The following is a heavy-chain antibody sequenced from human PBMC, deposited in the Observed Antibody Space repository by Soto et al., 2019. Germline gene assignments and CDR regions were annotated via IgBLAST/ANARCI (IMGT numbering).Heavy chain of an antibody. J-gene: IGHJ6*02. V-gene: IGHV3-30-3*01. Sequence: GGSLRLSCAASGFTFSSYAMHWVRQAPGKGLEWVAVISYDGSNKYYADSVKGRFTISRDNSKNTLYLQMNSLRAEDTAVYYCAREVKSVAGTQGEYYYYYYGMDVWGQGTTVTVSS. CDR3: AREVKSVAGTQGEYYYYYYGMDV. D-gene: IGHD6-19*01. CDR1: GFTFSSYA. CDR2: ISYDGSNK.